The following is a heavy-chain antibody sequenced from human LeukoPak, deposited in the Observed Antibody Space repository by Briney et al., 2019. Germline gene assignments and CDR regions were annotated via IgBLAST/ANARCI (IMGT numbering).Heavy chain of an antibody. Sequence: SETLSLTCTVSGVSISSVGYYWSWIRQYPGKGLEWIGYISYSGNTYYNPSLKSRVSISVDTSKTQFSLNLSSVTAADTALYYCARDRGVGKDYYYYYGMDVWGQGTTVTVSS. CDR1: GVSISSVGYY. D-gene: IGHD3-10*01. J-gene: IGHJ6*02. CDR2: ISYSGNT. CDR3: ARDRGVGKDYYYYYGMDV. V-gene: IGHV4-31*03.